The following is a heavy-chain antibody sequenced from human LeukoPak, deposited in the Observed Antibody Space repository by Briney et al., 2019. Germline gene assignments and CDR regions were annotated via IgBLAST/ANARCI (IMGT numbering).Heavy chain of an antibody. D-gene: IGHD3-16*01. CDR3: AKGYYDYVWGSYYFDY. Sequence: GGSLRLSCAASGFTFSSYWMSWVRQAPGKGLEWVSAISGSGGSTYYADSVKGRFTISRDNSRDTLYLQMNSLRAEDTAVYYCAKGYYDYVWGSYYFDYWGRGTLVAVSS. CDR1: GFTFSSYW. CDR2: ISGSGGST. J-gene: IGHJ4*02. V-gene: IGHV3-23*01.